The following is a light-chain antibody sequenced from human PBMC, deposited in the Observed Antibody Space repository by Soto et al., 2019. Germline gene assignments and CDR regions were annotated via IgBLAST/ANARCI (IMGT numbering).Light chain of an antibody. CDR1: SSVITDNKY. J-gene: IGLJ1*01. Sequence: QSVLAQPPSASGSPGQSVTISCTGTSSVITDNKYVSWYQQHPGKAPKLMIYDVSKRPSGVPDRFSGSKSGNTASLTISGLQAEDEADYYCCSYAGSYTYVFGTGTKGTVL. CDR3: CSYAGSYTYV. CDR2: DVS. V-gene: IGLV2-11*01.